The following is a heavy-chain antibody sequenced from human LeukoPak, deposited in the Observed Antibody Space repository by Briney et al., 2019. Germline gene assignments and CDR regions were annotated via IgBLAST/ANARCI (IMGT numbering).Heavy chain of an antibody. CDR1: DGSISSKNW. Sequence: PSGTLSLTCAVSDGSISSKNWWSWVRQPPGKGLEWIGQIYLSGSTIYCPSLKSRVTISIDKSKNKFSLTLNSVTAADTAVYYCARHRGWALQDWGQGTLVTVSS. CDR3: ARHRGWALQD. D-gene: IGHD2-15*01. J-gene: IGHJ4*02. CDR2: IYLSGST. V-gene: IGHV4-4*02.